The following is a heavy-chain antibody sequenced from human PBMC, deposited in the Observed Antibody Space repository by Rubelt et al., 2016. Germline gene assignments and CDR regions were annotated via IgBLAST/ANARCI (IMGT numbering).Heavy chain of an antibody. V-gene: IGHV3-7*03. J-gene: IGHJ4*02. D-gene: IGHD3-22*01. Sequence: GLVQPGGSLRICCAGSGFIFSKYWMSWVRQAPGKGLEWVANIKRDGTTKYYVDSVKGRFTISRDNSKDTLYLQMNSLRAEDTAVYYCAKKTRYYDSDGYCDYWGQGTLVTVSS. CDR2: IKRDGTTK. CDR3: AKKTRYYDSDGYCDY. CDR1: GFIFSKYW.